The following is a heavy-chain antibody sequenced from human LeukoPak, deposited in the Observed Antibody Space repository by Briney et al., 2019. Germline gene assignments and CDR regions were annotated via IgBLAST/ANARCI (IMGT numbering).Heavy chain of an antibody. CDR1: GFTFSSYS. D-gene: IGHD3-10*01. CDR2: ISGSGGST. CDR3: AKEYGSGSFDY. V-gene: IGHV3-23*01. J-gene: IGHJ4*02. Sequence: GGSLRLSCAASGFTFSSYSMNWVRQAPGKGLEWVSAISGSGGSTYYANSVKGRFTISRDNSKNTLYLQMNSLRAEDTAVYYCAKEYGSGSFDYWGQGTLVTVSS.